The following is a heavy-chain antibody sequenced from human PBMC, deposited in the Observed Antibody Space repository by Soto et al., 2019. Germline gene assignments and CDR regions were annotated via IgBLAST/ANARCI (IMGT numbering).Heavy chain of an antibody. CDR1: GFSLSTSGVG. V-gene: IGHV2-5*02. CDR3: AHSPSNGPLRYFDWRYYFDY. Sequence: SGPTLVKPTQTLTLTCTFSGFSLSTSGVGVGWIRQPPGKALEWLALIYWDDDKRYSPSLKSRLTITKDTSKNQVVLTMTNMAPVDTATYYCAHSPSNGPLRYFDWRYYFDYWGQGTLVTVSS. D-gene: IGHD3-9*01. CDR2: IYWDDDK. J-gene: IGHJ4*02.